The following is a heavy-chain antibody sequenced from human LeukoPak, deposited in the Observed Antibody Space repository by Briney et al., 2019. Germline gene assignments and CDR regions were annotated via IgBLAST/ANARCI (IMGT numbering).Heavy chain of an antibody. CDR2: IYYSGST. Sequence: SETLSLTCTVSGGSISSSSYYWGWIRQPPGKGLEWIGSIYYSGSTYYNPSLKSRVTISVDTSKNQFSLNLSSVTAADTAVYYCARWSGSVTARNYYYYMDVWGEGTTVTVSS. CDR1: GGSISSSSYY. CDR3: ARWSGSVTARNYYYYMDV. J-gene: IGHJ6*03. V-gene: IGHV4-39*01. D-gene: IGHD6-6*01.